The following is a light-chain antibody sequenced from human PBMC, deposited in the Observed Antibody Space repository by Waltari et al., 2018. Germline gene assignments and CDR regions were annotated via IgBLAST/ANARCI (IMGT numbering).Light chain of an antibody. CDR3: STWDYSLSVWV. CDR1: NNNIGSYA. V-gene: IGLV1-44*01. CDR2: GYS. Sequence: QSALTQEASVSGTEGQTVTLSCTGTNNNIGSYAVGWYQQVSHGAPKTLMFGYSLASGIPDRFSASKSGTISYLTISGLQPEDEADYYCSTWDYSLSVWVFGGGTKLTVL. J-gene: IGLJ3*02.